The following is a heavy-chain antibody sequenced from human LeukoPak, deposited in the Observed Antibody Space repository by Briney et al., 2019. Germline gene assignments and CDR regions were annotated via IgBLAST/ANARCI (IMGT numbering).Heavy chain of an antibody. J-gene: IGHJ4*02. CDR1: GGSISSYY. Sequence: SETLSLTCTVSGGSISSYYWSWIRQPPGKGLEWIGYIYYSGSTNYNPSLKSRVTISVDTSKNQFSLKLSSVTAADTAVYYCARHSIYYDSSGYYTGIPFDYWGQGTLVTVSS. D-gene: IGHD3-22*01. V-gene: IGHV4-59*08. CDR2: IYYSGST. CDR3: ARHSIYYDSSGYYTGIPFDY.